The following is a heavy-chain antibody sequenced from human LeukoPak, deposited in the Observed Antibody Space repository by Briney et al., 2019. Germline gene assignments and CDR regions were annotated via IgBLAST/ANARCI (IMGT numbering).Heavy chain of an antibody. D-gene: IGHD6-19*01. CDR2: ISWNSGSI. J-gene: IGHJ4*02. V-gene: IGHV3-9*01. Sequence: GGSLRLSCAASGFTFDDYAMHWVRQAPGKGLEWVSGISWNSGSIGYADSVKGRFTISRDNFKNTLYLQMNSLRAEDTAVYYCARSSSGWYNLGYWGQGTLVTVSS. CDR1: GFTFDDYA. CDR3: ARSSSGWYNLGY.